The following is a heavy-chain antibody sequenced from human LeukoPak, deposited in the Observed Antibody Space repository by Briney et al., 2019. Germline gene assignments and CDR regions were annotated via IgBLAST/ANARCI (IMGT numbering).Heavy chain of an antibody. Sequence: PGGSLRLSCAASGFTFYSYAMSWVRQAPGKGLEWVSAISGSGGSTYYADSVKGRFTISRDNSKNTLYLQMNSLRVEDTAVYYSAKRSGYSSGWYDYWGQGTLVTVSS. CDR1: GFTFYSYA. CDR2: ISGSGGST. V-gene: IGHV3-23*01. D-gene: IGHD6-19*01. CDR3: AKRSGYSSGWYDY. J-gene: IGHJ4*02.